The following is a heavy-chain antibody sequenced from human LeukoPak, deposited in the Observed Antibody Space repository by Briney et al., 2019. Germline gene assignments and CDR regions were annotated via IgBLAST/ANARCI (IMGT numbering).Heavy chain of an antibody. CDR2: IIPIFGTA. Sequence: ASVKVSCKASGGTFSSYAISWVRQAPGQGLEWMGGIIPIFGTANYAQKFQGRVTMTRDTSTSTVYIELSSLRSEDTAVYYCARASFIAYYDYVWGSKYYFDYWGQGTLVTVSS. D-gene: IGHD3-16*01. CDR3: ARASFIAYYDYVWGSKYYFDY. V-gene: IGHV1-69*05. J-gene: IGHJ4*02. CDR1: GGTFSSYA.